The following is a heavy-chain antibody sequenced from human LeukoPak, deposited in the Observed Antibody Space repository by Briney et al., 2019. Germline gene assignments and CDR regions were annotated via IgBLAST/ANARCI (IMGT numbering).Heavy chain of an antibody. J-gene: IGHJ4*02. V-gene: IGHV4-34*01. CDR1: GGSFSGYY. CDR2: INHSGST. CDR3: ARDSPETSFDY. Sequence: SETLSLTCAVYGGSFSGYYWSWIRQPPGKGLEWIGEINHSGSTNYNPSLKSRVTISADTSKNQFSLKLSSVTAADTAVYYCARDSPETSFDYWGQGTLVTVSS. D-gene: IGHD2-21*01.